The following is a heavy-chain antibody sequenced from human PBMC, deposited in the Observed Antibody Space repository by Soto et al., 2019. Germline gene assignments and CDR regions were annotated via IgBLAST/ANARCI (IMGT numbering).Heavy chain of an antibody. J-gene: IGHJ4*02. V-gene: IGHV3-21*01. D-gene: IGHD2-2*01. CDR3: ARASHCISTSCYASFDY. CDR2: ISSSSSYI. CDR1: GFTFSSYS. Sequence: EVQLVESGGGLVKPGGSLRLSCAASGFTFSSYSMNWVRQAPGKGLEWVSSISSSSSYIYYADSVKGRFTISRDNAKNSLYLQMNRLRAEDTAVYYCARASHCISTSCYASFDYWGQGTLVTVSS.